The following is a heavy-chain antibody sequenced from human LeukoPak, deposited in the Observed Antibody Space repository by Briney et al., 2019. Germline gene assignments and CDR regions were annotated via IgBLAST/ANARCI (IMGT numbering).Heavy chain of an antibody. CDR1: GFTFSSYA. V-gene: IGHV3-30*01. Sequence: PGGSLRLSCAASGFTFSSYAMHWVRQAPGKGLEWVAVISCDGSNKYYADSVKGRFTISRDNSKNTLYLQMNSLRAEDTAVYYCARASYSSSWYGGVWFDPWGQGTLVTVSS. D-gene: IGHD6-13*01. CDR3: ARASYSSSWYGGVWFDP. J-gene: IGHJ5*02. CDR2: ISCDGSNK.